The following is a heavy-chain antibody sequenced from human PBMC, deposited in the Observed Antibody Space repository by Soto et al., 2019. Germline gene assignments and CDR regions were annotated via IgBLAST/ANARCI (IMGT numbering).Heavy chain of an antibody. CDR2: IIPLFGTA. V-gene: IGHV1-69*13. Sequence: GASVKVSCKTSGGTFSTYAIYWVRQAPGQGLEWMGAIIPLFGTADYAQKFQGRVTITADESTSTAYMELSGLRSEDTAVYYCARPKGSYSSGYYYFDYWGQGTLVTVSS. CDR1: GGTFSTYA. CDR3: ARPKGSYSSGYYYFDY. J-gene: IGHJ4*02. D-gene: IGHD6-19*01.